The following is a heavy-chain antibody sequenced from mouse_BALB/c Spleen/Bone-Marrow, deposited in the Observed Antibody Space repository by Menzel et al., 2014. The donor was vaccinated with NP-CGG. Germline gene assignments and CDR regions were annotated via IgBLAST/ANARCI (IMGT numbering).Heavy chain of an antibody. Sequence: EVMLVESGGGLVKPGGSLKLSCAASGFAFSSYDMSWVRQTPEKRLEWVAYISSGGGSTYYPDTVKGRFTISRDNAKNTLYLQMSSLKSEDTAMYYCARHLITTEGRDYFDYWGQGTTLTVSS. CDR2: ISSGGGST. V-gene: IGHV5-12-1*01. CDR1: GFAFSSYD. J-gene: IGHJ2*01. CDR3: ARHLITTEGRDYFDY. D-gene: IGHD2-4*01.